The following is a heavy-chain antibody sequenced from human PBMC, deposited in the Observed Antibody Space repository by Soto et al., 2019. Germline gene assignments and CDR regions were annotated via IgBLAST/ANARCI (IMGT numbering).Heavy chain of an antibody. V-gene: IGHV1-18*01. Sequence: QVQLVQSGAEVKKPGASVKVSCKASGYTFTSYGISWVRQAPGQGLEWMGWISAYNGNTNYAQKLQGRVTMTTVTSTSTAYRARRSLRSYDTAVYYCARVAVEQWLVARILYYYCGMDVWGQGTTVTVSS. CDR1: GYTFTSYG. CDR2: ISAYNGNT. CDR3: ARVAVEQWLVARILYYYCGMDV. J-gene: IGHJ6*02. D-gene: IGHD6-19*01.